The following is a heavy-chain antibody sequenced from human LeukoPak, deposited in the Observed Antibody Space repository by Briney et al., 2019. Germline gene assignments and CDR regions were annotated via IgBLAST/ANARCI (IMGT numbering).Heavy chain of an antibody. J-gene: IGHJ4*02. Sequence: GRSLRLSCAASGFTFSSYAMHWVRQAPGKGLEWVAVISYDGSNKYYADSVKGRFTISRDNSKNTLYLEMNSLRAEDTAVYYCARIDYGDYHFDYWGQGTLVTVSS. CDR2: ISYDGSNK. D-gene: IGHD4-17*01. CDR3: ARIDYGDYHFDY. V-gene: IGHV3-30-3*01. CDR1: GFTFSSYA.